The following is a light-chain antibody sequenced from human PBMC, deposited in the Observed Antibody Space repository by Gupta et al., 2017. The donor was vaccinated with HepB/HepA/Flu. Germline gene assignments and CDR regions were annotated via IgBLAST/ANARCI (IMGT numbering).Light chain of an antibody. CDR3: QQSYSTLLLT. CDR2: AAS. V-gene: IGKV1-39*01. CDR1: QSISSY. Sequence: SASVGDRVTITCRASQSISSYLNWYQQKPGKAPKLLIYAASSLQSGVPSRFSGSGSGTDFTLTISSLQPEDFATYYCQQSYSTLLLTFGGGTKVEIK. J-gene: IGKJ4*01.